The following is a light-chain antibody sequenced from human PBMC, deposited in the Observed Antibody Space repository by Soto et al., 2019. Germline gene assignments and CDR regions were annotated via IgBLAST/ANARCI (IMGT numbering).Light chain of an antibody. CDR1: QSISSR. CDR2: GAS. CDR3: QQSFSTPRT. V-gene: IGKV1-39*01. J-gene: IGKJ1*01. Sequence: DIQMTQSPSTLSTSVGDRVTITCRASQSISSRLAWYQQKPGKAPKLLIYGASSLQSGVPSRFSGSGSGTDFTLTISSLQPEDFGTYYCQQSFSTPRTFGQGTKVDIK.